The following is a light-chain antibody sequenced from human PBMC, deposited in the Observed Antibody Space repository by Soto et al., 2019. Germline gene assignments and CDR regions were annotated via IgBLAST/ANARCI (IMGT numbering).Light chain of an antibody. Sequence: QSALTQPASVSGSPGQSITISCTGTSSDVGSYNLVSWYQQPPGKAPKLMIYEGSPLPSGVSNCFSGSKSGNTASLTISGLQAEDDAYYYGCSYAGSSRVFGGGTKLTVL. CDR3: CSYAGSSRV. J-gene: IGLJ2*01. CDR1: SSDVGSYNL. V-gene: IGLV2-23*01. CDR2: EGS.